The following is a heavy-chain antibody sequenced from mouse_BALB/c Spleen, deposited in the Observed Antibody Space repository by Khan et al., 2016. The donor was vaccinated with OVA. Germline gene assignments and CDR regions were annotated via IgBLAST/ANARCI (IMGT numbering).Heavy chain of an antibody. V-gene: IGHV9-3-1*01. CDR2: INTYTGEP. CDR1: GYTFTNYG. D-gene: IGHD1-1*01. CDR3: ARMALRFVLDY. J-gene: IGHJ4*01. Sequence: QIQLVQSGPELKKPGETVKISCKASGYTFTNYGMNWVKQAPGKGLKWMGWINTYTGEPTYADDFKGRFAFSLETYASTAYLQINNLKNEDTATYFWARMALRFVLDYWGQGTSVTVSS.